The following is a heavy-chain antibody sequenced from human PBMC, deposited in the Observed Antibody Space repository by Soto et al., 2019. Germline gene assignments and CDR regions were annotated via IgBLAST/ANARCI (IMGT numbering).Heavy chain of an antibody. CDR2: VYNSGTT. D-gene: IGHD1-26*01. J-gene: IGHJ4*02. V-gene: IGHV4-39*01. Sequence: QLQPQESGPGLVRPSETLTLTCTVSGASINTRTYFWGWIRQAPGRGLDWIGNVYNSGTTHYNPSLRSRVSISIDTSENQFSLQLSSVTAADTAVYFCARFSGAGFEYWGQGTLVTVSS. CDR1: GASINTRTYF. CDR3: ARFSGAGFEY.